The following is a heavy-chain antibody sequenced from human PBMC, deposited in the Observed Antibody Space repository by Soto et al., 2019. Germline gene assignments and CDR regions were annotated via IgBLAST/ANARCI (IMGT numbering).Heavy chain of an antibody. CDR3: AKLIPDLEYSRSEDWFDP. V-gene: IGHV3-23*01. J-gene: IGHJ5*02. CDR1: GFTFSSYA. Sequence: GGSLRLSCAASGFTFSSYAMSWVRQAPGKGLEWVSAISGSGGSTYYADSVKGRFTISRDNSKNTLYLQMNSLRAEDTAVYYCAKLIPDLEYSRSEDWFDPWCQGTLVTVSS. CDR2: ISGSGGST. D-gene: IGHD6-6*01.